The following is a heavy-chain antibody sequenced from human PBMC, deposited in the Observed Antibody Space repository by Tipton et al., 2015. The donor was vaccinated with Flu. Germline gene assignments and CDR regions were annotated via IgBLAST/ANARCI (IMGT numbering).Heavy chain of an antibody. Sequence: LRLSCTVAGGSMNSGFYFWTWIRQHPGKGLEWIGCVYYTGTTYYNPSLKSRITMSLDTSKTQVSLDLRSVNAADTAVYFCARDSTTTPRTLDSWGQGTLVTVSS. CDR2: VYYTGTT. D-gene: IGHD1-1*01. CDR1: GGSMNSGFYF. J-gene: IGHJ4*02. V-gene: IGHV4-31*02. CDR3: ARDSTTTPRTLDS.